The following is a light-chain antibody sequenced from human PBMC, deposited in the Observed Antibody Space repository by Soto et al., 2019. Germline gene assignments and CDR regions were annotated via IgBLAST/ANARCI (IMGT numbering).Light chain of an antibody. J-gene: IGKJ5*01. CDR1: HDISTF. CDR2: EAS. Sequence: DLQLTQSPSLLSESIVDRVTITCRASHDISTFLAWYQQKPGKAPKLLIYEASTLQSGVPSRFSGSGSGTEFTLTISGLLPEDFAAYHCQKLYTLPFTVGHGTRLGN. CDR3: QKLYTLPFT. V-gene: IGKV1-9*01.